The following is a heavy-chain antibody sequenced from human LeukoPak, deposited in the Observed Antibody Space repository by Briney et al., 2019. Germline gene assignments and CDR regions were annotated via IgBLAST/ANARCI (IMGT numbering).Heavy chain of an antibody. CDR1: GFTFSSYE. Sequence: AGSLSLSCVASGFTFSSYEMTWVRQAPGKGLEWLSYISSSGSNIYYADSVKGRFTVCRDTAKNSLYLQMNSLRDEDTAVYYCARESGITMLRGALTPWGQGILVTVSS. J-gene: IGHJ5*02. CDR3: ARESGITMLRGALTP. CDR2: ISSSGSNI. V-gene: IGHV3-48*03. D-gene: IGHD3-10*01.